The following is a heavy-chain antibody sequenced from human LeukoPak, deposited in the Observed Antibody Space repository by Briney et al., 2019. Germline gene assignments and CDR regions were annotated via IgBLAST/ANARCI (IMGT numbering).Heavy chain of an antibody. CDR1: GFTFSDSY. J-gene: IGHJ6*04. CDR3: AGGSADYSWYMDV. D-gene: IGHD5-12*01. Sequence: PGGSLRLSCAASGFTFSDSYMSWIRQAPGKGLEWISYISSGFINIYYADSVKGRFTISRDNAKNSLYLQMNSLRAEDTAVYYCAGGSADYSWYMDVWGKGTTVTVSS. V-gene: IGHV3-11*01. CDR2: ISSGFINI.